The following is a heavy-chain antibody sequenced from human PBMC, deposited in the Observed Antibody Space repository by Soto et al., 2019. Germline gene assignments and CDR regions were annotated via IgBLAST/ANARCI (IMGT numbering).Heavy chain of an antibody. V-gene: IGHV3-33*01. Sequence: VGSLRLSCAASGFTFSSYGMHWVRQAPGKGLEWVAIIWHDGSNKYYADSVKGRFTISRDNSKNKMYMQMNSLRAEDTAVYYCVREFDYRFDYWGQGILVTVSS. CDR2: IWHDGSNK. CDR3: VREFDYRFDY. J-gene: IGHJ4*02. CDR1: GFTFSSYG. D-gene: IGHD3-9*01.